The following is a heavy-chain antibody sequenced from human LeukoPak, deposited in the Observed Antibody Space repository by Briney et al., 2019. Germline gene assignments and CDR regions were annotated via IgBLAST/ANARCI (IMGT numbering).Heavy chain of an antibody. V-gene: IGHV3-23*01. CDR1: GFTFSTYG. J-gene: IGHJ1*01. CDR2: ISDSGDST. CDR3: ATGAYHQH. Sequence: GGSLRLSCEASGFTFSTYGMTWVRQAPGKGLEWVSTISDSGDSTYHADSVKGRFTVSRDNSKNTLYLQMSSLRVEDTAVYHCATGAYHQHWGQGTLVTVSS. D-gene: IGHD2-2*01.